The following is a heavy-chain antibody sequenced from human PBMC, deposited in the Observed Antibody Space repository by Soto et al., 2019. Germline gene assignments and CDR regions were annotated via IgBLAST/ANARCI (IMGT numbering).Heavy chain of an antibody. D-gene: IGHD3-22*01. J-gene: IGHJ4*02. CDR1: GGPISSGGYY. CDR3: VRVYTVNYDGFFDN. Sequence: SETLSLTCTVSGGPISSGGYYWSWVRQHPGKGLEFIGYIFYTGSTYYNPSLWSRVSISVDTSKNQFSLRLSSVTAADTAVYYCVRVYTVNYDGFFDNWGQGILVTVSS. CDR2: IFYTGST. V-gene: IGHV4-31*03.